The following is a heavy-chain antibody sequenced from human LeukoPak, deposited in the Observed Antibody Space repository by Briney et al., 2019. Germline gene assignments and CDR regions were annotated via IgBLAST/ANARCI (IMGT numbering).Heavy chain of an antibody. V-gene: IGHV3-30*03. CDR1: GITVSRHG. Sequence: GRSLRLSCAASGITVSRHGMHWVRHAPGKGPEWVALISYDGGNKNYADSVKGRFTISRDNSRNTLYLQMHSLRSEDTAIYYCETTSGYYESDATTDYWGQGTLVTVSS. D-gene: IGHD3-22*01. CDR2: ISYDGGNK. J-gene: IGHJ4*02. CDR3: ETTSGYYESDATTDY.